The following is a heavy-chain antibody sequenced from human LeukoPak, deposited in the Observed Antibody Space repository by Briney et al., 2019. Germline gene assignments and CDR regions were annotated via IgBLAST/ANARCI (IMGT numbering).Heavy chain of an antibody. CDR3: ARDKSSGWYGGHYFDY. CDR2: TYYRSKWYN. J-gene: IGHJ4*02. V-gene: IGHV6-1*01. D-gene: IGHD6-19*01. Sequence: SQTLSLTCAISGDSVSSNSAAWNWIRQSPSRGLEWLGRTYYRSKWYNDNAVSVKSRITINPDTSKNQFSLQLNSVTPEDTAVYYCARDKSSGWYGGHYFDYWGQGTLVTVSS. CDR1: GDSVSSNSAA.